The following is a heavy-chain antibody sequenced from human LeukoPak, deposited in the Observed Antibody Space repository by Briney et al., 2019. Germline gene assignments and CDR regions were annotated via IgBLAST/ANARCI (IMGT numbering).Heavy chain of an antibody. J-gene: IGHJ4*02. CDR2: ISSSSSYI. Sequence: GGSLRLSCAASGFTFSSYSMNWVRQAPGKGLEWVSSISSSSSYIYYADSVKGRFTISRDNAKNSLYLQMNSLRAEDTAVYYCARDGDYDILTSPSNYFDYWGQGTLVAVSS. CDR1: GFTFSSYS. CDR3: ARDGDYDILTSPSNYFDY. D-gene: IGHD3-9*01. V-gene: IGHV3-21*01.